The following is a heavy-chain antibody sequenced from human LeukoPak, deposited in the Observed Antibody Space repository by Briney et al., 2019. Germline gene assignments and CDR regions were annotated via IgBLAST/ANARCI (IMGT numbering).Heavy chain of an antibody. CDR1: GGSIRSGRYY. D-gene: IGHD4-23*01. J-gene: IGHJ4*02. V-gene: IGHV4-61*05. Sequence: SETLSLTCTVSGGSIRSGRYYWGWIRQPPGKGLEWIAYIYYSGSANYNPSLKSRVTISVDTSKNQFSLKLSSVTAADTAVYYCARRHYGGNGYDYWGQGTLVTVSS. CDR3: ARRHYGGNGYDY. CDR2: IYYSGSA.